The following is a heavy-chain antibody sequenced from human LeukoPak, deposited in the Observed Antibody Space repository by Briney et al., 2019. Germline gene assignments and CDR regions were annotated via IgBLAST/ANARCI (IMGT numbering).Heavy chain of an antibody. CDR2: INPSGGST. J-gene: IGHJ3*02. D-gene: IGHD3-22*01. V-gene: IGHV1-46*01. Sequence: GASVKVSCKASGYTFTSYYMHWERQAPGQGLEWMGIINPSGGSTSYAQKFQGRVTMTRDTSTSTVYMELSSLRSEDTAVYYCARDYDSSGYYRDAFDIWGQGTMVTVSS. CDR1: GYTFTSYY. CDR3: ARDYDSSGYYRDAFDI.